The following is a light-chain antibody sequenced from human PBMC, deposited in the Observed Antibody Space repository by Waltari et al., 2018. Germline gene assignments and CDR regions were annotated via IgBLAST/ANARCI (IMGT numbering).Light chain of an antibody. J-gene: IGKJ3*01. CDR1: QTVGSTY. CDR2: GAS. Sequence: EIVLTQSPGTLPLSTGERATFPRRSRQTVGSTYLAWYQQKPGQAPSLLIYGASSRATGITDRFSGSGSGTDFTLTISRLEPEDFAVYYCQQYSRSPRLITFGPGTKVDIK. V-gene: IGKV3-20*01. CDR3: QQYSRSPRLIT.